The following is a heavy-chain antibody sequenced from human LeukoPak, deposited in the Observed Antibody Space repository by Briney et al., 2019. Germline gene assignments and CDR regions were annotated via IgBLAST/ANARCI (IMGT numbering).Heavy chain of an antibody. CDR2: ISGSGGNT. J-gene: IGHJ5*02. V-gene: IGHV3-23*01. Sequence: GGSLRLSCAASGFTFRFYAMTWVRQTPGKGLEWVSTISGSGGNTNYADPVKGRFTISKDNSKNTLYLQMNSLRAEDTAVYYCANDVLITINTWFDPWGQGTLVTVSS. D-gene: IGHD3-3*01. CDR3: ANDVLITINTWFDP. CDR1: GFTFRFYA.